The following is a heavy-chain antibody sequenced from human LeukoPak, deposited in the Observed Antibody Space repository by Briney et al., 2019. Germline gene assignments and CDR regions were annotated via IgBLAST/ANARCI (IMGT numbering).Heavy chain of an antibody. Sequence: SETLSLTCTVSGGSVSSGSYYWSWIRQPPGKGLEWIGYIYYSGSTNYNPSLKSRVTISVDTSKNQFSLKLSSVTAADTAVYYCAREKRGEQWLDPGGYYFDYWGQGTLVTVSS. CDR2: IYYSGST. D-gene: IGHD6-19*01. CDR3: AREKRGEQWLDPGGYYFDY. V-gene: IGHV4-61*01. J-gene: IGHJ4*02. CDR1: GGSVSSGSYY.